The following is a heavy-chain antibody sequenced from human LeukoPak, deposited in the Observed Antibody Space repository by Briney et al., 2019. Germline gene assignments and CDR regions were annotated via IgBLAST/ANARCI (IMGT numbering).Heavy chain of an antibody. Sequence: GGSLRLSCAASGFAFSSYAMSWVRQAPGKGLEWVSAISGSGGDIWYADSVRGRFTISRDNSKNTLYMQVNSLRAEDTAVYYCAKDMSSSLRDYNWFDPWGQGTLVTVSS. CDR1: GFAFSSYA. J-gene: IGHJ5*02. CDR3: AKDMSSSLRDYNWFDP. V-gene: IGHV3-23*01. CDR2: ISGSGGDI. D-gene: IGHD6-13*01.